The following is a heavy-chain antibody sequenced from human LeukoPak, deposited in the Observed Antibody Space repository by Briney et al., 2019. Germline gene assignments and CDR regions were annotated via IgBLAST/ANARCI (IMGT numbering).Heavy chain of an antibody. CDR1: GFTFDDYA. J-gene: IGHJ4*02. Sequence: GGSLRLSCAASGFTFDDYAMHRVRQAPGKGLEWVSGISWNSGSIGYADSVKGRFTISRDNAKNSLYLQMNSLRAEDTALYYCAKEGRTTVVTYYFDYWGQGTLVTVSS. CDR3: AKEGRTTVVTYYFDY. CDR2: ISWNSGSI. D-gene: IGHD4-23*01. V-gene: IGHV3-9*01.